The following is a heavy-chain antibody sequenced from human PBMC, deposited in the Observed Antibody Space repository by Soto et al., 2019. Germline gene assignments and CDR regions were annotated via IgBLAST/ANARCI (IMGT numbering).Heavy chain of an antibody. D-gene: IGHD5-12*01. CDR3: ARTGVATGMVDY. CDR2: IYYSGST. CDR1: VGSISSGDYY. J-gene: IGHJ4*02. V-gene: IGHV4-30-4*01. Sequence: PRSLNCTISVGSISSGDYYWSWIRQPPGKGLEWIGYIYYSGSTYYNPSLKSRVTISVDTSKNQFSLKLSSVTAADTAVYYCARTGVATGMVDYWGQGTLVTVSS.